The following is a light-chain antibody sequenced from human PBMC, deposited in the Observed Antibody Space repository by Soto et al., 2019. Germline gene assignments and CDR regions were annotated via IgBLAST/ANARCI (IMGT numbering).Light chain of an antibody. CDR1: QSVSSSY. CDR2: GAS. V-gene: IGKV3-20*01. Sequence: EIVLTQSPGTLSLSPGERATLSCRASQSVSSSYLAWYQQKPGQAPRLLIYGASSRATGIPDRFSGSGSGRDFTLTISRLEPEDFAVYYCQQCGSSPTTFGQGTKVEIK. CDR3: QQCGSSPTT. J-gene: IGKJ1*01.